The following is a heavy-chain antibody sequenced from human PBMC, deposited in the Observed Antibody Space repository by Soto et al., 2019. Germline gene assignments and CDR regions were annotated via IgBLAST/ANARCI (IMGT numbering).Heavy chain of an antibody. J-gene: IGHJ3*02. V-gene: IGHV4-59*01. CDR1: GGSISSYY. Sequence: QVQLQESGPGLVKPSETLSLTCTVSGGSISSYYWSWIRQPPGKGLEWIGYIYYSGSTNYNPSLTSRVNISVDTSKNQFSLKLSSVTAADTAVYYCASVWGGAFDIWGQGTMVTVSS. CDR3: ASVWGGAFDI. CDR2: IYYSGST. D-gene: IGHD3-16*01.